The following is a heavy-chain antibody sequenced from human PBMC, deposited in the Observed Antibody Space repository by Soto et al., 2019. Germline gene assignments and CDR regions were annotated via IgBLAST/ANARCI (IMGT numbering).Heavy chain of an antibody. J-gene: IGHJ6*02. D-gene: IGHD1-1*01. CDR2: IIPIFGTA. Sequence: QVQLVQSGAEVKKPGSSVKVSCKASGGTFSSYAISWVRQAPGQGLEWMGGIIPIFGTANYAQKFQGRVTMTADKSTSTADMELSSLRSEDTAVYYCARLNRNDGRYYYSYGMDVWGQGTTVTVSS. CDR1: GGTFSSYA. CDR3: ARLNRNDGRYYYSYGMDV. V-gene: IGHV1-69*06.